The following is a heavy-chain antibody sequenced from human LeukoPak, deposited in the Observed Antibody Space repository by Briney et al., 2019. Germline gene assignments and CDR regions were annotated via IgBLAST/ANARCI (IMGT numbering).Heavy chain of an antibody. D-gene: IGHD6-19*01. V-gene: IGHV6-1*01. Sequence: PSQTPSLTSAISGDSVSSNSAAWNSIRQSPSRGLEWLGRTYYRSKWYNDYAVSVKSRITLNPDTSKNQFSLQLNSVTPEDTAVYYCARDHGSGWYSYLDDWGQGTLVTVSS. J-gene: IGHJ4*02. CDR3: ARDHGSGWYSYLDD. CDR2: TYYRSKWYN. CDR1: GDSVSSNSAA.